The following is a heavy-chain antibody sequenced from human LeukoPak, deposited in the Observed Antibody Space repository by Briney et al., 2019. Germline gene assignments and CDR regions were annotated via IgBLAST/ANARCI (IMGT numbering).Heavy chain of an antibody. J-gene: IGHJ3*02. V-gene: IGHV4-38-2*02. Sequence: PSETLSLTCTVSGYSISSGYYWGWIRPPPGKGLGWIGIIYHSGRTFYNPSLKSRVTISVDTSKNQFSLKLSSVTAADTAVYFCARGPYSYDSSGAFDIWGQGTMVTVSS. CDR3: ARGPYSYDSSGAFDI. CDR1: GYSISSGYY. D-gene: IGHD3-22*01. CDR2: IYHSGRT.